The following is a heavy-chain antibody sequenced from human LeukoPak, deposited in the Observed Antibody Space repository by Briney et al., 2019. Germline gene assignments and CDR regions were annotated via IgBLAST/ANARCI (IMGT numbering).Heavy chain of an antibody. V-gene: IGHV3-13*01. Sequence: GGSLRLSCAASGFTLSSYAMHWVRQPAGKGLEWVSAIGTAGDTFYPGSVKGRFTISRENAKKSLFLQMNSLRVEDTAVYYCARQSTPRGNFDYWGQGTLVTVSS. CDR3: ARQSTPRGNFDY. J-gene: IGHJ4*02. D-gene: IGHD1-26*01. CDR2: IGTAGDT. CDR1: GFTLSSYA.